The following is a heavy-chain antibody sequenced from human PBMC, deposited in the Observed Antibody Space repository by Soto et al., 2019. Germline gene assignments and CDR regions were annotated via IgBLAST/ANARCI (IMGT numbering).Heavy chain of an antibody. CDR2: ISYDGSNK. J-gene: IGHJ4*02. Sequence: GGSLRLSCAASGFTFSSYGMHWVRQAPGKGLEWVAVISYDGSNKYYADSVKGRFTISRDNSKNTLYLQMNSLRAEDTAVYYCAKDSDGLYFDYWGQGTLVTVSS. CDR3: AKDSDGLYFDY. V-gene: IGHV3-30*18. CDR1: GFTFSSYG. D-gene: IGHD3-10*01.